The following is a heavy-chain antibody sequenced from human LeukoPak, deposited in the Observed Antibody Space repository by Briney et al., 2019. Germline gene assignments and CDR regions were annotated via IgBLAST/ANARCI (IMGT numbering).Heavy chain of an antibody. CDR2: ISGSGGST. CDR1: GFTFSSYA. V-gene: IGHV3-23*01. D-gene: IGHD3-10*01. CDR3: AKDLWFGESYGMDV. J-gene: IGHJ6*02. Sequence: GGSLRLSCAASGFTFSSYAMNWVRQAPGKGLEWVSAISGSGGSTYYADSVKGRSTISRDNSKNTLYLQMNGLRAEDTAVYYCAKDLWFGESYGMDVWGQGTTVTVSS.